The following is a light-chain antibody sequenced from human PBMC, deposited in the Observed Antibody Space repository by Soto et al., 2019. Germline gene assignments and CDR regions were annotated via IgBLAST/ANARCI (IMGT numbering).Light chain of an antibody. CDR1: SSDVGGYNY. CDR3: SSYTATRTYV. Sequence: QSVLTQPASVSGSPGQSVTISCTGTSSDVGGYNYVSWYQQLPGEAPKLIIYGVTDRPSGVSNRFSGSKSGNTASLTVSGLQAEEEGDYYCSSYTATRTYVFGTGTKLTVL. J-gene: IGLJ1*01. V-gene: IGLV2-14*01. CDR2: GVT.